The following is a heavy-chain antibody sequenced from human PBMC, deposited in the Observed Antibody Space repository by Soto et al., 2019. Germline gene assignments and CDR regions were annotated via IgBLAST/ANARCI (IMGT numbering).Heavy chain of an antibody. CDR2: ISGSGIST. V-gene: IGHV3-23*01. D-gene: IGHD6-19*01. J-gene: IGHJ4*02. CDR3: AKEYKYSSGLERIDY. Sequence: EVQLLESGGGLVQPGGSLRLSCAASGFTFSSYAMSWVRQAPGKGLEWVSAISGSGISTYYADSLKGRFTISRDNSKNTLNLQMNSLRAEDTAVYYCAKEYKYSSGLERIDYWGQGTLVTVSS. CDR1: GFTFSSYA.